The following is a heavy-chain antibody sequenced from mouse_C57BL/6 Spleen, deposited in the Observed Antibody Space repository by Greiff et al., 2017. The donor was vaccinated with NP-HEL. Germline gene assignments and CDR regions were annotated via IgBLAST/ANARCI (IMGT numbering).Heavy chain of an antibody. J-gene: IGHJ3*01. Sequence: VKLQQPGAELVMPGASVKLSCKASGYTFTSYWMHWVKQRPGQGLEWIGEIDPSDSYTNYNQKFKGKSTLTVDKSSSTAYMQLSSLTSEDSAVYYCARPTGAWFAYWGQGTLVTVSA. CDR2: IDPSDSYT. D-gene: IGHD4-1*01. CDR3: ARPTGAWFAY. V-gene: IGHV1-69*01. CDR1: GYTFTSYW.